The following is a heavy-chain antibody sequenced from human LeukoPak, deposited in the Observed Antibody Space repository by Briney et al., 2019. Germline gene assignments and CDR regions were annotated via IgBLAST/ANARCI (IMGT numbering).Heavy chain of an antibody. CDR2: ISSSSSYI. Sequence: GGSLRLSCAASGFTFSSYSMNWVRQAPGKGPEWVSSISSSSSYIYYADSVKGRFTISRDNAKNSLYLQMNSLRAEDTAVYYCARDRVNWNYYVGWFDPWGQGTLVTVSS. V-gene: IGHV3-21*01. CDR1: GFTFSSYS. CDR3: ARDRVNWNYYVGWFDP. D-gene: IGHD1-7*01. J-gene: IGHJ5*02.